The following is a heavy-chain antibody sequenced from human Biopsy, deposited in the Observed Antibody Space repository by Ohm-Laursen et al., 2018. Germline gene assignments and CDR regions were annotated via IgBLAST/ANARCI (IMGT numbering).Heavy chain of an antibody. D-gene: IGHD6-19*01. CDR2: ISYSRDT. Sequence: LRLSCTASGLIFSDYYMSWIRQAPGKGLEWIGYISYSRDTNYNPSLKSRITISVDTSKNQFSLKLTSVTAADTAVYYCAKHGSGWTGDDAFHIWGQGTMVTVSS. CDR3: AKHGSGWTGDDAFHI. J-gene: IGHJ3*02. V-gene: IGHV4-59*08. CDR1: GLIFSDYY.